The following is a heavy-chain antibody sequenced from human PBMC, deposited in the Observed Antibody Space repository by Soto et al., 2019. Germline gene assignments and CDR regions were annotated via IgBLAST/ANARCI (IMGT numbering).Heavy chain of an antibody. CDR2: INHSGSN. J-gene: IGHJ6*03. CDR3: VRGLIKCGFYYMDT. Sequence: QVQLQQWGAGLLKPSETLSLTCAVYGGSFSGYYWSWIRQPPGKGLEWIGEINHSGSNKYNPSLKSPVTISVAPSKSQFSLKLGSATAADTAGYYCVRGLIKCGFYYMDTWCKKSTAPVSS. D-gene: IGHD2-8*01. V-gene: IGHV4-34*01. CDR1: GGSFSGYY.